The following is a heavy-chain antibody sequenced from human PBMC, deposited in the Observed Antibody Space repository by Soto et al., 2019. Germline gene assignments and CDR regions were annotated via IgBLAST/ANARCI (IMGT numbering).Heavy chain of an antibody. CDR3: AGLRWGPAAKMDYYYYYGMDV. D-gene: IGHD2-2*01. Sequence: GASVEVSCKXSGYTFTSYGISWVRQAPGQGLEWMGWISAYNGNTNYAQKLQGRVTMTTDTSTSTAYMELRSLRSDDTAVYYCAGLRWGPAAKMDYYYYYGMDVWGQGTTVTVSS. CDR1: GYTFTSYG. V-gene: IGHV1-18*04. CDR2: ISAYNGNT. J-gene: IGHJ6*02.